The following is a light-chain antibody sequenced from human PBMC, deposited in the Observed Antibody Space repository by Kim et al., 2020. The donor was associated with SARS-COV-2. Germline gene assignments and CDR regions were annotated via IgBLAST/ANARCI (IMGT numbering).Light chain of an antibody. CDR1: QSVSGSY. CDR2: GGS. J-gene: IGKJ5*01. CDR3: QQYANSPVT. V-gene: IGKV3-20*01. Sequence: SLGERAARACRASQSVSGSYLAWYQQKPGQPPRLLIYGGSSRATGIPDRFSGSGCGTDFTLAISRQEPEDFAVYSCQQYANSPVTFGQGTRLEIK.